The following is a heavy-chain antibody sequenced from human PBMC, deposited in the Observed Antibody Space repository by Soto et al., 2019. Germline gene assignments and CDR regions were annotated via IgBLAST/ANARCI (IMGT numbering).Heavy chain of an antibody. CDR3: ARDYGQYGGERVLPATIVAY. Sequence: EVQLLESGGGLVQPGGSLRLSCAASGFTFRNYAMNWVRQAPGKGLEWVSGISDSGAGTYYADSVKGRFTISRDNSKNTLYLQMNSLRAEDTAVYYCARDYGQYGGERVLPATIVAYWGQGTLVTVSS. CDR1: GFTFRNYA. V-gene: IGHV3-23*01. J-gene: IGHJ4*02. D-gene: IGHD5-12*01. CDR2: ISDSGAGT.